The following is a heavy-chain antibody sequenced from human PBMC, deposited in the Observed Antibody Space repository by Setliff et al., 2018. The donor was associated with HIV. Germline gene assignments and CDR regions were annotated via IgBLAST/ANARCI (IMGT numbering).Heavy chain of an antibody. V-gene: IGHV1-3*04. CDR2: INTDNANT. CDR1: GYTFPTYT. Sequence: ASVKVSCKASGYTFPTYTIHWVRQAPGQGLEWMGRINTDNANTEYSQKFQGRVAITRYTSASTAYMELSSLRSEDTAVYFGARPQHLVDDICNFWGQGTLVTVSS. CDR3: ARPQHLVDDICNF. J-gene: IGHJ4*03. D-gene: IGHD3-9*01.